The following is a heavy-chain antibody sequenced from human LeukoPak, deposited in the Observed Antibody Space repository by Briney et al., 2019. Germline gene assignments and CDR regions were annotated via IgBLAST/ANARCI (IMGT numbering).Heavy chain of an antibody. V-gene: IGHV4-34*01. CDR2: INHSGST. Sequence: GSLRLSCAASGFTFSTFAMIWVRQPPGKGLEWIGEINHSGSTNYNPSLKSRVTISVDTSKNQFSLKLSSVTAADTAVYYCARVSQSGPGCTNGVCYEVDYWGQGTLVTVSS. D-gene: IGHD2-8*01. CDR1: GFTFSTFA. J-gene: IGHJ4*02. CDR3: ARVSQSGPGCTNGVCYEVDY.